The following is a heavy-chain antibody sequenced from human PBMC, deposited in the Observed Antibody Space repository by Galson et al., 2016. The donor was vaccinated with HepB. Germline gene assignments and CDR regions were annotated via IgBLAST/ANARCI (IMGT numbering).Heavy chain of an antibody. D-gene: IGHD6-13*01. CDR3: ARRLVVAVGTRYYYYGMDV. CDR2: IIPILGIT. V-gene: IGHV1-69*10. CDR1: GGTFSSYA. Sequence: SVKVSCKASGGTFSSYAISWVRQAPGQGLEWMGGIIPILGITNYAQKFQGRVTITADNSASTAYMELSSLRSEDTAIYYCARRLVVAVGTRYYYYGMDVWGQGTTVTVSS. J-gene: IGHJ6*02.